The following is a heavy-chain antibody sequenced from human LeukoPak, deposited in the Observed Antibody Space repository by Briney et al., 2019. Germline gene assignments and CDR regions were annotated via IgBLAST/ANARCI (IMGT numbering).Heavy chain of an antibody. D-gene: IGHD6-6*01. CDR2: ISSSGSTI. CDR3: ARDRLSSSSDRFDY. Sequence: GGSLRLSCAASGFTFSSYEMNWVRQAPGKGLEWVSYISSSGSTIYYADSVKGRFTISRDNSKNTLYLQMNSLRAEDTAVYYCARDRLSSSSDRFDYWGQGTLVTVSS. V-gene: IGHV3-48*03. CDR1: GFTFSSYE. J-gene: IGHJ4*02.